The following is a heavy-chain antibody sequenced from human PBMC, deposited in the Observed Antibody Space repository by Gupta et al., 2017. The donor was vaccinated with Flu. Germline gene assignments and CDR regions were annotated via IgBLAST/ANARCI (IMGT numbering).Heavy chain of an antibody. Sequence: MTWVRQAPGKGLEWVSTVYLDGDTYYADTVKGRFTISRDSSSNTVSLEMNSLRVEDTAVYYCARGGARRPFDPWGQGTLVTVSS. CDR2: VYLDGDT. J-gene: IGHJ5*02. CDR3: ARGGARRPFDP. V-gene: IGHV3-53*01. D-gene: IGHD2-15*01.